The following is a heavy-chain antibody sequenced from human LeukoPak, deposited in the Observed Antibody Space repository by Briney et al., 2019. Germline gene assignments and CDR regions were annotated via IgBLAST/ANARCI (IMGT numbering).Heavy chain of an antibody. CDR3: ARQTGSGLFILP. J-gene: IGHJ4*02. CDR2: IYHSGNT. CDR1: GYSVNSVYY. V-gene: IGHV4-38-2*02. D-gene: IGHD3/OR15-3a*01. Sequence: SETLSLTCTVSGYSVNSVYYWGWIRQPPGKGLEWIGNIYHSGNTYYNPSLKSRVTISIDTSKNQFSLKVTSVTAAATAVYYCARQTGSGLFILPGGQGTLVTVSS.